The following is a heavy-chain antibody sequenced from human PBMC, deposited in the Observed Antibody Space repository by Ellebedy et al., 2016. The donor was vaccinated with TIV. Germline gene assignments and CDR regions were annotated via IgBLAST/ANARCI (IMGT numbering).Heavy chain of an antibody. J-gene: IGHJ3*01. Sequence: MPSETLSLTCTVSGGSFSSGTYYGVWIRQPPGKGLEWIGTIYYSGTTYYNPSLESRVTISVDTPQNRFSVRLTSVTAEDTAVYYCARYCISTTCSTNAFDLWGQGTRVTVPS. CDR3: ARYCISTTCSTNAFDL. V-gene: IGHV4-39*01. CDR1: GGSFSSGTYY. CDR2: IYYSGTT. D-gene: IGHD2-2*02.